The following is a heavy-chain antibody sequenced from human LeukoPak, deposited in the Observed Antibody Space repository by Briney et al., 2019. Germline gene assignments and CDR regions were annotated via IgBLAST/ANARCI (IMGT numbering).Heavy chain of an antibody. J-gene: IGHJ4*02. D-gene: IGHD6-13*01. CDR2: IIPIFGTA. CDR3: ATGRWNSSSWGDY. V-gene: IGHV1-69*01. CDR1: GGTFSSYA. Sequence: SVKVSCKASGGTFSSYAISWVRQAPGQGLEWMGGIIPIFGTANYAQKFQVRVTITADESTSTAYMELSSLRSEDTAVYYCATGRWNSSSWGDYWGQGTLVTVSS.